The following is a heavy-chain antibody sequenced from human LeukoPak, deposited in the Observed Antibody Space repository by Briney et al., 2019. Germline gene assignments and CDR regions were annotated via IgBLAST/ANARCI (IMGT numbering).Heavy chain of an antibody. CDR1: GGSFSGYY. Sequence: SETLSLTCAVYGGSFSGYYWSWIRQPPGKGLEWIGEINHSGSTNYNLSLKSRVTISVDTSKNQFSLKLSSVTAADTAVYYCARKDDILTGYTPNGMDVWGQGTTVTVSS. V-gene: IGHV4-34*01. CDR3: ARKDDILTGYTPNGMDV. D-gene: IGHD3-9*01. J-gene: IGHJ6*02. CDR2: INHSGST.